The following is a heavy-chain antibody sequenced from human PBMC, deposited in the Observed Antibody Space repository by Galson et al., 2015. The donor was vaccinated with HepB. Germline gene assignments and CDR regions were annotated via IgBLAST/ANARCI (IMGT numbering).Heavy chain of an antibody. J-gene: IGHJ5*02. D-gene: IGHD3-3*01. CDR3: ATEKTIFGVVTPSGWFDP. Sequence: SVKVSCKVSGYTLTELSMHWVRQAPGKGLEWMGGFDPEDGETIYAQKFQGRVTMTEDTSTDTAYMELSSLRSEDTAVYYCATEKTIFGVVTPSGWFDPWGQGTLVTVSS. V-gene: IGHV1-24*01. CDR1: GYTLTELS. CDR2: FDPEDGET.